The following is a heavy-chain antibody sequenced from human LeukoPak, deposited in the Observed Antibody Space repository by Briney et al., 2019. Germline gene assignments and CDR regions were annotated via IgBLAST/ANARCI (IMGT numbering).Heavy chain of an antibody. CDR2: IYYSGST. V-gene: IGHV4-59*01. J-gene: IGHJ2*01. Sequence: SETLSLTCTVSGGSINSYYWSWIRQPPGKGLEWIGYIYYSGSTNYNPSLKSRVTISVDTSKNQFSLKLSSVTAADTAVYYCARVSEYQLLYRGWYFDLWGRGTLVTVSS. CDR3: ARVSEYQLLYRGWYFDL. CDR1: GGSINSYY. D-gene: IGHD2-2*02.